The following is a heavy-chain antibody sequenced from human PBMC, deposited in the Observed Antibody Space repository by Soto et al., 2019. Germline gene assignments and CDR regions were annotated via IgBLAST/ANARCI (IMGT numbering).Heavy chain of an antibody. CDR2: IYTSGST. J-gene: IGHJ6*02. Sequence: ASETLSLTCTVSGGSISSYYWSWIRQPAGKGLEWIGRIYTSGSTNYNPSLKSRVTMSVDTSKNQFSLKLSSVTAADTAVYYCASSRCSGGSCYYYYGMDVWGQGTTVTVSS. D-gene: IGHD2-15*01. CDR1: GGSISSYY. V-gene: IGHV4-4*07. CDR3: ASSRCSGGSCYYYYGMDV.